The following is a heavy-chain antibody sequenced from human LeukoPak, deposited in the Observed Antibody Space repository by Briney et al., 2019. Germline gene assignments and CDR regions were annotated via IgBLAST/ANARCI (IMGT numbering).Heavy chain of an antibody. CDR3: AREGYYDFWSGYYENWFDP. J-gene: IGHJ5*02. CDR1: GFTFSSYA. Sequence: GGSLRLSCAASGFTFSSYAMHWVRQAPGKGLEWVAVISYDGSNKYYADSVKGRFTISRDNSKNTLYLQMNSLRAEDTAVYYCAREGYYDFWSGYYENWFDPWGQRTLVTVSS. CDR2: ISYDGSNK. D-gene: IGHD3-3*01. V-gene: IGHV3-30*04.